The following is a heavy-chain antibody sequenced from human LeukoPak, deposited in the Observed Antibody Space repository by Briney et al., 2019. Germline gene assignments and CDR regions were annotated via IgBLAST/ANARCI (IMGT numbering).Heavy chain of an antibody. CDR1: GYSFTSYY. CDR3: ARLAKGELPSYDY. D-gene: IGHD1-26*01. CDR2: INPSDGRT. V-gene: IGHV1-46*01. Sequence: ASVKVSCKASGYSFTSYYVHWVRQARGQGLEWMGIINPSDGRTTYAQKFQGRVTMTRDMSTSTVYMELSSLRSEDTAVYYCARLAKGELPSYDYWGQGTLVTVSS. J-gene: IGHJ4*02.